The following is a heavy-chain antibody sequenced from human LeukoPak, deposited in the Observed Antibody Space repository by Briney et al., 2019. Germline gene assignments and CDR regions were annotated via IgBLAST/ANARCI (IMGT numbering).Heavy chain of an antibody. CDR2: IPYDGSNK. J-gene: IGHJ4*02. D-gene: IGHD3-16*02. Sequence: GGSLRLSCAASGFTFSSYAMHWVRQAPGKGLEWVAVIPYDGSNKYYADSVKGRFTISRDNSKNTLYLQMNSLRAEDTAVYYCARTAFGGVIAPDYWGQGTLVTVSS. CDR3: ARTAFGGVIAPDY. V-gene: IGHV3-30*04. CDR1: GFTFSSYA.